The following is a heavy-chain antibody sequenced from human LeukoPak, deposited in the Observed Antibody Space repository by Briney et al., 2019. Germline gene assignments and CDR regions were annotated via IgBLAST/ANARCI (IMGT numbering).Heavy chain of an antibody. D-gene: IGHD3-22*01. V-gene: IGHV3-53*01. J-gene: IGHJ4*02. Sequence: GGSLRLSCAASGFTVSSNYMSWVRQAPGKGLEWVSVIYSGGSTYYADSVKGRFTISRDNSKNTLYLQMNSLRAEDTAVYYCAKADTYYYDSSGPLADYWGQGTLVTVSS. CDR3: AKADTYYYDSSGPLADY. CDR2: IYSGGST. CDR1: GFTVSSNY.